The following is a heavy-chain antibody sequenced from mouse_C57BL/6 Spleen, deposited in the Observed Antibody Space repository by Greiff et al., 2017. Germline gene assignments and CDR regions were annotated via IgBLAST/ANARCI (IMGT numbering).Heavy chain of an antibody. CDR2: IRSKSSNYAT. CDR3: GRDHCGSCYWYFDV. V-gene: IGHV10-3*01. Sequence: EVQVVESGGGLVQPKGSLKLSCAASGFTFNTYAMHWVRQAPGKGLEWVARIRSKSSNYATYYADSVKDRFTISRDDSQSMLYLQMNNLKTEDTAIYDWGRDHCGSCYWYFDVWGTGTTVTVSS. CDR1: GFTFNTYA. J-gene: IGHJ1*03. D-gene: IGHD1-1*01.